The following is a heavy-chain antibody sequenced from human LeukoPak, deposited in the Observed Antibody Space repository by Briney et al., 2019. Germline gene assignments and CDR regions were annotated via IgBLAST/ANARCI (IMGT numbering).Heavy chain of an antibody. V-gene: IGHV4-59*01. CDR3: ARRYCSTTSCSGHNWFDP. D-gene: IGHD2-2*01. Sequence: SETLSLTCTVSGGSISSNYWSWIRQPPGKGLEWIGYIYYSGSTNYNPSLKSRVTISVDTSKNQFSLKLSSVTAAGTAVYYCARRYCSTTSCSGHNWFDPWGQGTLVTVSS. CDR1: GGSISSNY. CDR2: IYYSGST. J-gene: IGHJ5*02.